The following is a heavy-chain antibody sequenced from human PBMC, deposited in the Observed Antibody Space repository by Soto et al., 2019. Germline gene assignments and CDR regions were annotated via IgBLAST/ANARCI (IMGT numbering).Heavy chain of an antibody. V-gene: IGHV1-18*01. D-gene: IGHD3-22*01. CDR2: ISDYNGNT. J-gene: IGHJ4*01. CDR3: ARPGQYYNSSGYAD. Sequence: QVKLVQSGTEVKKPGASMKVSCKASGYSFATSGISWVRQAPGQGLEWMGWISDYNGNTNYDQKLQARIIMTTDTSTSTAYLELSSLRPDDTAVYYCARPGQYYNSSGYADWCDGTLVTVSS. CDR1: GYSFATSG.